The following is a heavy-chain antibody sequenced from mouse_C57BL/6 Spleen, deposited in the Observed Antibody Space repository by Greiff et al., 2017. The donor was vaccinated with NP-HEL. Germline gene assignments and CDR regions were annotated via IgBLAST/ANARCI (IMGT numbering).Heavy chain of an antibody. CDR3: ATGDGYETWFAY. Sequence: EVKLQESGPELVKPGASVKISCKASGYSFTGYYMNWVKQSPEKSLEWIGEINPSTGGTTYNQKFKAKATLTVDKSSSTAYMQLKSLTSEDSAVYYCATGDGYETWFAYWGQGTLVTVSA. CDR1: GYSFTGYY. CDR2: INPSTGGT. J-gene: IGHJ3*01. V-gene: IGHV1-42*01. D-gene: IGHD2-2*01.